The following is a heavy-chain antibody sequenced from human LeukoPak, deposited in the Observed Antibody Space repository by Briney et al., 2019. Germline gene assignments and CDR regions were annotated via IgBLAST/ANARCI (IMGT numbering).Heavy chain of an antibody. D-gene: IGHD3-10*01. Sequence: SETLSLTCTVSAGSFSSYYWNWIRQPPGKGLEWIGYIYYSGSTNYNPSLQSRVTISVDTSKNQFSLRLSSVTAADTAVYYCARSMFPCYYSSGTFGFWGQGTLVTVSS. J-gene: IGHJ4*02. CDR1: AGSFSSYY. CDR3: ARSMFPCYYSSGTFGF. V-gene: IGHV4-59*08. CDR2: IYYSGST.